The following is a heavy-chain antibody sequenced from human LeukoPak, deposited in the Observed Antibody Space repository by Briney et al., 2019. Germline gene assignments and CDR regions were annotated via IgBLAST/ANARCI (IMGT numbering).Heavy chain of an antibody. Sequence: PSETLSLTCSVSGGSISTSYWIWIRQSPGKGLEWIGYLYNSGSTNHNPSFKSRATISVDMSKNQFFLNLTSLTAADTAVYYCARPKYADYDWPDWYFDLWGRGTLVTVSS. D-gene: IGHD4-17*01. V-gene: IGHV4-59*01. CDR2: LYNSGST. J-gene: IGHJ2*01. CDR1: GGSISTSY. CDR3: ARPKYADYDWPDWYFDL.